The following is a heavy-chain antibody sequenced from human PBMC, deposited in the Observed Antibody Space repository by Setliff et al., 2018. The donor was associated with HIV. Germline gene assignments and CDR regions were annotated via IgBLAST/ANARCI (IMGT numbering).Heavy chain of an antibody. J-gene: IGHJ5*02. Sequence: PSETLSLTCAVYGESLSGYYWSWIRQPPGKGLEWIGDITHTRATNYNQSLQSRVTMSVDTSKNQFSLKLNSVTAADTAVYYCVRGGDSSSWYWGRWFDPWGQGTLVTVSS. CDR1: GESLSGYY. CDR3: VRGGDSSSWYWGRWFDP. V-gene: IGHV4-34*01. CDR2: ITHTRAT. D-gene: IGHD6-13*01.